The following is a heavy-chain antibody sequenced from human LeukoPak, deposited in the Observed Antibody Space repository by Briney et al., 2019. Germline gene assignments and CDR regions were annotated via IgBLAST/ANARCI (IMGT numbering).Heavy chain of an antibody. CDR2: ISSSSSYI. V-gene: IGHV3-21*01. D-gene: IGHD6-6*01. Sequence: PGGSLRLSCAASGFTFSSYSMNWVRQAPGKGLELVSSISSSSSYIYYADSVKGRFTISRDNAKNSLYLQMNSLRAEDTAVYYCARDGPNSSSYPSWFDPWGQGTLVTVSS. CDR3: ARDGPNSSSYPSWFDP. J-gene: IGHJ5*02. CDR1: GFTFSSYS.